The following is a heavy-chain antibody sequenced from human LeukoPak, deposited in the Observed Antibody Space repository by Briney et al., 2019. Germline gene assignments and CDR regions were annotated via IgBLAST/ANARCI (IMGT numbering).Heavy chain of an antibody. V-gene: IGHV3-7*01. J-gene: IGHJ6*02. CDR2: LKQDGSEK. CDR3: AKAFPQSYETSHGMDV. Sequence: GGSLRLSCAAWGFTFSSHCMNWARRAPGKGLEWVANLKQDGSEKYYVDSAKGPFTTSTENAKTSLYPQMNSLRAEDTAISHCAKAFPQSYETSHGMDVSGQGAPGTAS. CDR1: GFTFSSHC. D-gene: IGHD3-22*01.